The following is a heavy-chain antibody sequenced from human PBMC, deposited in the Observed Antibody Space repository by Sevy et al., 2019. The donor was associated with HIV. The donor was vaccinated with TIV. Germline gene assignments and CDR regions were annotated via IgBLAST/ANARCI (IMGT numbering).Heavy chain of an antibody. V-gene: IGHV4-34*01. D-gene: IGHD2-15*01. CDR2: INHSGST. J-gene: IGHJ4*02. Sequence: SETLSLTCAAYGGSFSGYYWSWIRQPPGKGLEWIGEINHSGSTNYNPSLKSRVTISVDTSKNQFSLKLSSVTAADTAVYYCARVGCSGGSCYPYYFDYWGQGTLVTVSS. CDR1: GGSFSGYY. CDR3: ARVGCSGGSCYPYYFDY.